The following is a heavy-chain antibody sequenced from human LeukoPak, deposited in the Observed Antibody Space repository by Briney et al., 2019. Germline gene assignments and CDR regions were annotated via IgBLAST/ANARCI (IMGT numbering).Heavy chain of an antibody. Sequence: GGSLRLSCAASGFTVSSNYMSWVRQAPGKGLEWVSVIYSGGSTYYADSVKGRFTISRDNSKNTLYLQMNSLRAEDTAVYYCAREDIEYSSSTALGYWGQGTLVTVSS. V-gene: IGHV3-53*01. CDR1: GFTVSSNY. CDR3: AREDIEYSSSTALGY. CDR2: IYSGGST. J-gene: IGHJ4*02. D-gene: IGHD6-6*01.